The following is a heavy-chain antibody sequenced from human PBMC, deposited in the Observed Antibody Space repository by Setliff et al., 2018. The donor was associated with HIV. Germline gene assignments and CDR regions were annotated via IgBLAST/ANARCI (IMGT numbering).Heavy chain of an antibody. D-gene: IGHD3-3*01. CDR2: ISHTGST. J-gene: IGHJ4*02. Sequence: SETLSLTCAVYGSSFNPYYWSWIRQPPGKGLECVGKISHTGSTSYSPSLESRVTISIDRSKNQVSLKLTSVTAADTAVYYCARGIISYDFWSGYYTDFDYWGQGTLVTVSS. V-gene: IGHV4-34*01. CDR1: GSSFNPYY. CDR3: ARGIISYDFWSGYYTDFDY.